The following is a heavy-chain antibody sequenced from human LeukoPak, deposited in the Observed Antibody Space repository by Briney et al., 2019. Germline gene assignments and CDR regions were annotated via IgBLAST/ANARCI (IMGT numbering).Heavy chain of an antibody. CDR2: INPNTGDT. CDR1: GYTFTGYY. V-gene: IGHV1-2*02. J-gene: IGHJ4*02. D-gene: IGHD6-19*01. Sequence: ASVKVSCMASGYTFTGYYIHWVRQAPGQGLEWMGWINPNTGDTNYAQKFQGRVTMTRDTSISTAYMELTRLRSDDTAVYYCARGSIAVAGRKGFFDYWGQGTLVTVSS. CDR3: ARGSIAVAGRKGFFDY.